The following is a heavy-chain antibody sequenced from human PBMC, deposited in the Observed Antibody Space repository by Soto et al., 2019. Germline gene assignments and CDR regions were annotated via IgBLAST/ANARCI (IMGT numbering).Heavy chain of an antibody. CDR1: GFTVSSNY. J-gene: IGHJ6*02. CDR3: ATEYSSSSGYYYYGMDV. Sequence: LRLSCAASGFTVSSNYMSWVRQAPGKGLEWVSVIYSGGSTYYADSVKGRFTISRDNSKNTPYLQMNSLRAEDTAVYYCATEYSSSSGYYYYGMDVWGQGTTVTVSS. V-gene: IGHV3-53*01. D-gene: IGHD6-6*01. CDR2: IYSGGST.